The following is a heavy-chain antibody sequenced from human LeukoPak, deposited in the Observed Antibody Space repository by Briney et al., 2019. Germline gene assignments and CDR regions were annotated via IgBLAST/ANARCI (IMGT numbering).Heavy chain of an antibody. CDR1: GFTFSSYG. D-gene: IGHD4-23*01. Sequence: PGGSLRLSCAASGFTFSSYGTHWVRQAPGKGLEWVAFIRYDGSNKYYADSVKGRFTISRDNSKNTLYLQMNSLRAEDTAVYYCATAVTIESWDRPHGVSYYFDYWGQGTLVTVSS. J-gene: IGHJ4*02. V-gene: IGHV3-30*02. CDR3: ATAVTIESWDRPHGVSYYFDY. CDR2: IRYDGSNK.